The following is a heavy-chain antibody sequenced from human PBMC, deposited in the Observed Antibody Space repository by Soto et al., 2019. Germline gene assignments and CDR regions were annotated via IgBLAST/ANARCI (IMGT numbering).Heavy chain of an antibody. Sequence: DVHLLESGGGLVHPGGSLRLSCAASGFNFNKYAMIWVRQAPGKGQEGVSGITGSGGTIEYADSVRGRFTISRDNSKNTVDLQMNSLRAEHPAMYYCATDDVAGDGLWLVADWGQGLLVTVS. CDR1: GFNFNKYA. V-gene: IGHV3-23*01. CDR3: ATDDVAGDGLWLVAD. J-gene: IGHJ1*01. CDR2: ITGSGGTI. D-gene: IGHD2-15*01.